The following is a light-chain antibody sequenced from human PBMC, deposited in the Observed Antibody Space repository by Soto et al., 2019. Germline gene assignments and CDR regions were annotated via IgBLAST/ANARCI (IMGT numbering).Light chain of an antibody. J-gene: IGKJ1*01. CDR3: QQYDYWPRT. CDR2: GAS. CDR1: QRVSSS. V-gene: IGKV3-15*01. Sequence: EIVLTQSPGTLSLSPGERATLSCRSSQRVSSSKLAWYQQNPGQAPRLLLFGASNRATGIPARFSGSGSGTEFSLTISSLQSEDFAVYYCQQYDYWPRTLGEGTKVDIK.